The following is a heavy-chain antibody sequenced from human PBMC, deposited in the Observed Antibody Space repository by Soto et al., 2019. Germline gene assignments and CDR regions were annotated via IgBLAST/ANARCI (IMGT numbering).Heavy chain of an antibody. D-gene: IGHD1-26*01. V-gene: IGHV2-5*02. CDR2: IYWDDSK. Sequence: QITLKESGPTLVKPTQTLTLTCTFSGFSLTTDRVGVGWIRQPPGEALEWLAVIYWDDSKTYRPSLESRLTITKDTSQNQVALTMTNMDALDTAPYYCAHAYGGRSLYWGQGTLVTVSS. CDR1: GFSLTTDRVG. CDR3: AHAYGGRSLY. J-gene: IGHJ4*02.